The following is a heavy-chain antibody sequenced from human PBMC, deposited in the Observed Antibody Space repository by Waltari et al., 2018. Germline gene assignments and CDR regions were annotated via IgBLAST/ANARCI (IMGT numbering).Heavy chain of an antibody. J-gene: IGHJ4*02. V-gene: IGHV4-59*11. Sequence: QVQLQESGPGLVKPSETLSLTCTVSGGSISSHYWSWIRQPPGKGLAWIGYIYYSGTTNYNPALKSRVTISVDTSKNQFSLKLSSVTAADTAVYYCARVTPDGPFDYWGQGTLVTVSS. CDR2: IYYSGTT. CDR3: ARVTPDGPFDY. CDR1: GGSISSHY.